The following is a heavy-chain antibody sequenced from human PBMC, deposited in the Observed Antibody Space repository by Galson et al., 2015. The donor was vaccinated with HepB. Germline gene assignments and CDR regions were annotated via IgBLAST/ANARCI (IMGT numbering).Heavy chain of an antibody. Sequence: SLRLSCAASGFTFSSYSMNWVRQAPGKGLEWVSSISSSSSYIYYADSVKGRFTISRDNAKNSLYLQMNSLRAEDTAVYYCARINPTGGGLGMDVWGQGTTVTVSS. CDR2: ISSSSSYI. CDR1: GFTFSSYS. V-gene: IGHV3-21*01. J-gene: IGHJ6*02. D-gene: IGHD3-16*01. CDR3: ARINPTGGGLGMDV.